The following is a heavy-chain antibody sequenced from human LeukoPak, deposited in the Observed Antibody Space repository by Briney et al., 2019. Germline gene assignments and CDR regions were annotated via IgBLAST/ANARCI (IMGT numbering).Heavy chain of an antibody. CDR2: INPNSGGT. Sequence: ASVKVSCKASGYTFTDYCMHWVRQAPGQGLEWMGWINPNSGGTNYAQKFRGRVTMTRDTSISTAYMELSRLRSDNTAVYYCASVRDPTTVTTYSPYDYWGQGTLVTVSS. J-gene: IGHJ4*02. CDR1: GYTFTDYC. CDR3: ASVRDPTTVTTYSPYDY. V-gene: IGHV1-2*02. D-gene: IGHD4-17*01.